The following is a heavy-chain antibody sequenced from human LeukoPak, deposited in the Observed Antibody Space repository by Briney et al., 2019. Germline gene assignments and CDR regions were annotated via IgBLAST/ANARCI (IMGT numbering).Heavy chain of an antibody. Sequence: AGGSLRLSCAASGFTFSSCGMQWVRQAPGKGLEWVAVISFDGSDKYYADSVKGRFTISRDNSKNTLYLQMNSLRAEDTAVYYCAKGAFYDSSGFEFWGQGTLVTVSS. CDR3: AKGAFYDSSGFEF. CDR1: GFTFSSCG. D-gene: IGHD3-22*01. V-gene: IGHV3-30*18. J-gene: IGHJ4*02. CDR2: ISFDGSDK.